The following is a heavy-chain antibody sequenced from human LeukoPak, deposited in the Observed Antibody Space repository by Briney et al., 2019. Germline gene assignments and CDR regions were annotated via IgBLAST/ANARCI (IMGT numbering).Heavy chain of an antibody. V-gene: IGHV1-69*13. CDR3: AREHIMTTETRFDY. J-gene: IGHJ4*02. CDR2: IIPIFGTA. CDR1: GGTFSSYA. Sequence: GASVKVSCKASGGTFSSYAISWVRQALGQGLEWMGGIIPIFGTANYAQKFQGRVTITADESTSTAYMELSSLRSEDTAVYYCAREHIMTTETRFDYWGQGTLVTVSS. D-gene: IGHD4-11*01.